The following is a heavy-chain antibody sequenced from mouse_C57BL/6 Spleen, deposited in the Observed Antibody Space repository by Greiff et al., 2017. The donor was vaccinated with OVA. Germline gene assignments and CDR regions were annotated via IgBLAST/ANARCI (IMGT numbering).Heavy chain of an antibody. CDR3: ARWDYGSSDEDYYAMDY. CDR1: GYAFSSYW. J-gene: IGHJ4*01. Sequence: QVQLQQSGAELVKPGASVKISCKASGYAFSSYWMNWVKQRPGKGLEWIGQIYPGDGDTNYNGKFKGKATLTADKSSSTAYMQLSSLTSEDSAVYVCARWDYGSSDEDYYAMDYWGQGTSVTVSS. CDR2: IYPGDGDT. V-gene: IGHV1-80*01. D-gene: IGHD1-1*01.